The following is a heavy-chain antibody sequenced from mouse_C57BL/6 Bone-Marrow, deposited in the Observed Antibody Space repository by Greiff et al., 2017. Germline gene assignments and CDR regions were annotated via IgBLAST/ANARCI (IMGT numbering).Heavy chain of an antibody. J-gene: IGHJ3*01. CDR1: GYTFTSSW. CDR2: INPSSGYT. Sequence: QVQLQQSGAELAKPGASVKLSCKASGYTFTSSWMHWVQQRPGQGLEWIGYINPSSGYTKYNQKFKDKATLTADKSSSTDYMQLSSLTYEDSAVYCSARALYYGGYGFAYWGKGTLVTVSA. V-gene: IGHV1-7*01. CDR3: ARALYYGGYGFAY. D-gene: IGHD2-13*01.